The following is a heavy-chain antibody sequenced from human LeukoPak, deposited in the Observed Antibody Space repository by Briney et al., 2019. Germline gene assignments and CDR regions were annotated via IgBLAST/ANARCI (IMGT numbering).Heavy chain of an antibody. D-gene: IGHD1-7*01. CDR2: IIPIFGTA. J-gene: IGHJ5*02. Sequence: SVKVSCKASGYTFTGYYMHWVRQAPGQGLEWMGGIIPIFGTANYAQKFQGRVTITTDESTSTAYMELSSLRSEDTAVYYCARAPGGGWNYDAGWFDPWGQGTLVTVSS. CDR3: ARAPGGGWNYDAGWFDP. CDR1: GYTFTGYY. V-gene: IGHV1-69*05.